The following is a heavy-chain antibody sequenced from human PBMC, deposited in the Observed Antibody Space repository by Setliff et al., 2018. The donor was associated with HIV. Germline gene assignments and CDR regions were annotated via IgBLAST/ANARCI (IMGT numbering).Heavy chain of an antibody. CDR2: IIPIFGTA. CDR1: GGTFSSYA. J-gene: IGHJ6*02. Sequence: SVKVSCKASGGTFSSYAISWVRQAPGQGLEWMGVIIPIFGTANYAQKFQGRVTITTDESTSTAYMELSSLRSEDTAVYYCVIVATIIVPSRIYYYGMDVWGQGTTVTVSS. V-gene: IGHV1-69*05. CDR3: VIVATIIVPSRIYYYGMDV. D-gene: IGHD5-12*01.